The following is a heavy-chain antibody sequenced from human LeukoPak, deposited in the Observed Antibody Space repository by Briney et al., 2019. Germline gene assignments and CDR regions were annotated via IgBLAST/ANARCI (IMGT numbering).Heavy chain of an antibody. CDR1: GGSISSNDYY. J-gene: IGHJ3*02. CDR2: IYYTGST. V-gene: IGHV4-30-4*01. CDR3: ARARPSIVGAFDI. D-gene: IGHD1-26*01. Sequence: SQTLSLTCTVSGGSISSNDYYWSWIRQPPGKGLEWIGYIYYTGSTYYNPSLKSRVTISVDTSKNQFSLKLSSVTAADTAVYYCARARPSIVGAFDIWGQGTMVTVSS.